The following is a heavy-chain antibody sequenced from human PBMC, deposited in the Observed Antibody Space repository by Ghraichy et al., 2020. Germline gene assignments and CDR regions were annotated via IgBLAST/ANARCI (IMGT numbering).Heavy chain of an antibody. CDR3: GGSGTSLFLPRVDY. D-gene: IGHD2-2*01. CDR2: ISSGSGYT. J-gene: IGHJ4*02. Sequence: GESLNISCAASGFNFRAYCMNWVRLVPGKGLEWVSSISSGSGYTSYADSVKGRFTISRDDATTSFYLQMTSLRAEDTAIYYCGGSGTSLFLPRVDYWGQGTLVTVSS. CDR1: GFNFRAYC. V-gene: IGHV3-21*04.